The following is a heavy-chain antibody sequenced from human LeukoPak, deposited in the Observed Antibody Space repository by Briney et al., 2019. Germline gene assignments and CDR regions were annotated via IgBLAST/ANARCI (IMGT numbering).Heavy chain of an antibody. CDR1: GGSISSYY. CDR2: IYYSGST. J-gene: IGHJ3*02. V-gene: IGHV4-59*01. CDR3: ARESECGGDCYSGAFGI. D-gene: IGHD2-21*02. Sequence: KPSETLSLTCTVSGGSISSYYWSWIRQPPGKGLEWIGYIYYSGSTNYNPSLKSRVTISVDTSKNQFSLKLSSVTAADTAVYYCARESECGGDCYSGAFGIWGQGTMVTVSS.